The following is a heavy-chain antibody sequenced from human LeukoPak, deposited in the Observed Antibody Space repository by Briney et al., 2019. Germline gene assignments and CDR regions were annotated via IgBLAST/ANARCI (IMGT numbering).Heavy chain of an antibody. CDR2: MNQDGSEK. CDR1: GFTFSSYW. Sequence: PGGSLRLSCAASGFTFSSYWMSWVRQVPGKGLEWVANMNQDGSEKYYVDSVRGRFTISRDNAKNSLYLLMNSLRAEDTAVYYCARDGAPNAFDIWGQGTMVTVSS. CDR3: ARDGAPNAFDI. J-gene: IGHJ3*02. D-gene: IGHD1-26*01. V-gene: IGHV3-7*04.